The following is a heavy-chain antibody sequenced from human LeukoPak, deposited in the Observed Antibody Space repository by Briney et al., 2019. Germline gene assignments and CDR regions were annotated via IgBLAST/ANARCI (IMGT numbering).Heavy chain of an antibody. CDR1: GGTFSSYA. CDR2: IIPIFGTA. Sequence: SVKVSCKASGGTFSSYAISWARQAPGQGLEWMGGIIPIFGTANYAQKFQGRVTITTDESTSTAYMELSSLRSEDTAVYYCAREQTAAKAFDIWGQGTMVTVSS. V-gene: IGHV1-69*05. D-gene: IGHD6-13*01. J-gene: IGHJ3*02. CDR3: AREQTAAKAFDI.